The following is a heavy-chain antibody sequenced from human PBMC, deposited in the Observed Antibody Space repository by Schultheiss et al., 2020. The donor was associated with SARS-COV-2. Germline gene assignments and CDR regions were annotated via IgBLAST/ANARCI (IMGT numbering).Heavy chain of an antibody. J-gene: IGHJ5*02. CDR3: ARAFIAHCSGGSCYRSGHWFDP. CDR1: GGSVSSGSYY. D-gene: IGHD2-15*01. Sequence: SETLSLTCTVSGGSVSSGSYYWSWIRQPPGKGLEWIGYIYYSGSTKYNPSLKSRVTISVDTSKNQFSLKLSSVTAADTAVYYCARAFIAHCSGGSCYRSGHWFDPWGQGTLVTVSS. V-gene: IGHV4-61*01. CDR2: IYYSGST.